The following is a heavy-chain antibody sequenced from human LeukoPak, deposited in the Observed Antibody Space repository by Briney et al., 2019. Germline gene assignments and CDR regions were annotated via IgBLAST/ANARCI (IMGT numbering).Heavy chain of an antibody. V-gene: IGHV3-23*01. CDR3: AKGHLGVYSNYFDY. D-gene: IGHD4-11*01. Sequence: PGGSLRLSCAASGFTFSSYSMNWVRQAPGKGLEWVSAISGSGGSTYYADSVKGRFTISRDNSKNTLYLQMNSLRAEDTAVYYCAKGHLGVYSNYFDYWGQGTLVTVSS. J-gene: IGHJ4*02. CDR1: GFTFSSYS. CDR2: ISGSGGST.